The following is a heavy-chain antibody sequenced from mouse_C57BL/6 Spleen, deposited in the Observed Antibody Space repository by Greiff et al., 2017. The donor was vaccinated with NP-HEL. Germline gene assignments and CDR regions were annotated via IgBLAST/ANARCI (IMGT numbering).Heavy chain of an antibody. J-gene: IGHJ2*01. Sequence: VQLQQSGTVLARPGASVKMSCKTSGYTFTSYWMHWVKQRPGQGLEWIGAIYPGNSDTSYNQKFKGQAKLTAVTSASTAYMELSSLTNEDSAVYYCTRREDSYYFDYWGHSTTLTVSS. V-gene: IGHV1-5*01. CDR2: IYPGNSDT. CDR1: GYTFTSYW. CDR3: TRREDSYYFDY.